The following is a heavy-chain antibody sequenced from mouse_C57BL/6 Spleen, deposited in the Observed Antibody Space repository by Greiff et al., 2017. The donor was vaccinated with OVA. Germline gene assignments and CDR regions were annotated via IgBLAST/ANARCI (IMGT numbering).Heavy chain of an antibody. Sequence: QVQLKQPGAELVKPGASVKLSCKASGYTFTSYWMHWVKQRPGQGLEWIGEIDPSDSYTNYNQKFKGKATLTVDTSSSTAYMQLSSLTSEDSAVYYCARLHDAMDYWGQGTSVTVSS. CDR3: ARLHDAMDY. CDR1: GYTFTSYW. J-gene: IGHJ4*01. V-gene: IGHV1-50*01. CDR2: IDPSDSYT.